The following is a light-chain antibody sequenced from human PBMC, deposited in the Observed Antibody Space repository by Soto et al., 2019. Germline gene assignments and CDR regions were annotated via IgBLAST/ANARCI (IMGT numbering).Light chain of an antibody. CDR2: AAS. J-gene: IGKJ2*01. CDR3: QQLDSYPRT. V-gene: IGKV1-9*01. Sequence: IQLTQSPSSLSAYVGDRVTITCRASQAISSYLAWYQQKPGKAPKLLIYAASTLQSGVPSRFSGSGSGTHFTLTVSSLQPEDCATYYCQQLDSYPRTFGQGTKLEIK. CDR1: QAISSY.